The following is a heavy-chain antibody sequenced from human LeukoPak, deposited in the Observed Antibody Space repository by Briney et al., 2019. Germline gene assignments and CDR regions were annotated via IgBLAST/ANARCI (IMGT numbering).Heavy chain of an antibody. CDR2: INPNSGGT. J-gene: IGHJ4*02. CDR3: ARGWAFDFAGYYFALGY. CDR1: GYTITGYY. Sequence: ASVKVSCKASGYTITGYYMHWVRQAPGQGLEWMGWINPNSGGTNYTQKFQGRVTMTRDTSISTAYMELRRLTSDDTAVYYCARGWAFDFAGYYFALGYWGQGTLVTVSS. V-gene: IGHV1-2*02. D-gene: IGHD3-22*01.